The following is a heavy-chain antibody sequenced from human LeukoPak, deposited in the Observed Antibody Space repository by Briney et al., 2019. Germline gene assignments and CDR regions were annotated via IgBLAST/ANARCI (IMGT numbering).Heavy chain of an antibody. CDR3: ARVSDFWSGYGFDF. V-gene: IGHV3-21*01. CDR2: ISSSSSYI. CDR1: GFTFSNYE. Sequence: GGSVRLSCAASGFTFSNYEMNWVRQAPGKGLEWVSSISSSSSYICYADSVKGRFTISRDNAKKSLYLQMNSLGAEDTAVYYCARVSDFWSGYGFDFWGQGILVTVSS. D-gene: IGHD3-3*01. J-gene: IGHJ4*02.